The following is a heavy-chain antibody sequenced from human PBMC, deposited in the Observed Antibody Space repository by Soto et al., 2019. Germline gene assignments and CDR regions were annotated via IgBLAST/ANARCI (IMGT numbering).Heavy chain of an antibody. Sequence: PGGSLRLSCAASGFTFSSYAVSWVRQAPGKGLEWVSAISGSGGSTYYADSVKGRFTISRENSKNTLYLQMNSLRAEDTAVYCCAKSNPYCSGGSCSEYFQHWGQGTLVTVS. CDR2: ISGSGGST. V-gene: IGHV3-23*01. J-gene: IGHJ1*01. D-gene: IGHD2-15*01. CDR1: GFTFSSYA. CDR3: AKSNPYCSGGSCSEYFQH.